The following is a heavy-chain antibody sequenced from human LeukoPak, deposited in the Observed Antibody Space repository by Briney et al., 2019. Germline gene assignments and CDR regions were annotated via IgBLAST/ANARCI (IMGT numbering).Heavy chain of an antibody. Sequence: PGGSLRLSCAASGFTFSSYAMSWVRQAPGKGLEWVSAIVDTGGSTFYADSVRGRFTISRDSSKNTLYLQMNSLRAEDTAVYSCEKERGHPLANYYMDVWGKGTTVTVSS. CDR1: GFTFSSYA. CDR3: EKERGHPLANYYMDV. V-gene: IGHV3-23*01. D-gene: IGHD1-26*01. J-gene: IGHJ6*03. CDR2: IVDTGGST.